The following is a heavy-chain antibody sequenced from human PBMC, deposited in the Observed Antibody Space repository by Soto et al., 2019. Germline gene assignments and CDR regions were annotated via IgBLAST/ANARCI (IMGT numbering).Heavy chain of an antibody. V-gene: IGHV1-2*02. D-gene: IGHD1-1*01. CDR2: INPKTGDT. CDR3: ATGTNGTTGWYRP. J-gene: IGHJ5*02. Sequence: QEQLVQSGTEVKKPGASVTVSCKSSGYTFTDFYLHWLRQAPGQGLEWVGWINPKTGDTKSSQKFQGRVTMSRDTSVSTAYIDLTSLTSDDTAMYYCATGTNGTTGWYRPWGQGTRVTVSS. CDR1: GYTFTDFY.